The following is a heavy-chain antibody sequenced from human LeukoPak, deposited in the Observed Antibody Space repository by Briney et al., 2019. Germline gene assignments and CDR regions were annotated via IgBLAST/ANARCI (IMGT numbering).Heavy chain of an antibody. CDR2: IYDSGST. D-gene: IGHD3/OR15-3a*01. V-gene: IGHV4-39*07. Sequence: SETLSLTCTVSGGSIRSSYYYWGWIRQPPGKGLEWIGSIYDSGSTYYNPSLKSRVTISVDTSKNQFSLKLSSVTAADTAVYYCARRTGLTRTFDYWGQGTLVTVSS. CDR1: GGSIRSSYYY. J-gene: IGHJ4*02. CDR3: ARRTGLTRTFDY.